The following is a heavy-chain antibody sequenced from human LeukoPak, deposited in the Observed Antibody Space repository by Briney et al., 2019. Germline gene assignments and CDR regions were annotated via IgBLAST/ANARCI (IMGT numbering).Heavy chain of an antibody. V-gene: IGHV3-30*03. Sequence: PGGSLRLSCAASGFTLSSYAMSWVRQAPGKGLEWVALISSDGSNKYYADSVKGRFTISRDNSKNTLYLQMNSLRAEDTAVYYCASKWYCGGDCYYQIDYWGQGTLATVSS. J-gene: IGHJ4*02. CDR1: GFTLSSYA. CDR3: ASKWYCGGDCYYQIDY. D-gene: IGHD2-21*02. CDR2: ISSDGSNK.